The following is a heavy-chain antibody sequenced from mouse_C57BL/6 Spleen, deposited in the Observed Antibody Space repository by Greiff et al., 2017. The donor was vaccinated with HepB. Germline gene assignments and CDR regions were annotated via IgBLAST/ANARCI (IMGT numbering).Heavy chain of an antibody. Sequence: EVMLVESGGGLVKPGGSLKLSCAASGFTFSSYAMSWVRQTPEKRLELVAAINSDGGSTYYPDTMERRFIISRDNTKKTLYLQMSSLRSEDTALYYCARHDGGFAYWGQGTLVTVSA. CDR2: INSDGGST. CDR1: GFTFSSYA. J-gene: IGHJ3*01. V-gene: IGHV5-6-2*01. D-gene: IGHD2-3*01. CDR3: ARHDGGFAY.